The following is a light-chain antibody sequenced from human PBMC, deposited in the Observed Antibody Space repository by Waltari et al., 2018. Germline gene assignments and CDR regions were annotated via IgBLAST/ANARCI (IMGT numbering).Light chain of an antibody. Sequence: QYALTQPASVSWFPGQSIPIPCTGTSSVVGNYKRVSWYQQNPGKAPKLMIYPVSKRPSGVSVRFSGSKSGDMASLTISGLQPEDEAEYFCSSYAGSIKGVFGGGTKVTVL. CDR1: SSVVGNYKR. V-gene: IGLV2-23*02. J-gene: IGLJ2*01. CDR3: SSYAGSIKGV. CDR2: PVS.